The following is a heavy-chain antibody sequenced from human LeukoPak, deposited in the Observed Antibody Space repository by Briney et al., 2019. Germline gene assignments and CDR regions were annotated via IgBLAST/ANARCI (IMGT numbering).Heavy chain of an antibody. Sequence: GGSLRLSRAASGFTFSSYSRNGGGQAQGKGRKWVSSISSSSSYIYYADSVKGPFTISRDNAKNSLYLQMNSLRAEDTAVYYCARIYSYGLLDYWGQGTLVTVSS. CDR1: GFTFSSYS. V-gene: IGHV3-21*01. J-gene: IGHJ4*02. CDR2: ISSSSSYI. CDR3: ARIYSYGLLDY. D-gene: IGHD5-18*01.